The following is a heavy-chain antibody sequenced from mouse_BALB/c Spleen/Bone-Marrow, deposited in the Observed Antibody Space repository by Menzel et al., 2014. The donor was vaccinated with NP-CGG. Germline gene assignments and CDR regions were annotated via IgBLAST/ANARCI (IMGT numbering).Heavy chain of an antibody. D-gene: IGHD2-4*01. J-gene: IGHJ4*01. CDR3: VRDYDYGNYAMDY. Sequence: ECGPELVKPGASMKISCKASGYSFTGYTMNWVKQSHGKNLEWIGLINPYNGGTNYNQKFKGKATLTVDKSSSTAYMELLSLTSEDSAVYYCVRDYDYGNYAMDYWGQGTSVTVSS. CDR1: GYSFTGYT. V-gene: IGHV1-18*01. CDR2: INPYNGGT.